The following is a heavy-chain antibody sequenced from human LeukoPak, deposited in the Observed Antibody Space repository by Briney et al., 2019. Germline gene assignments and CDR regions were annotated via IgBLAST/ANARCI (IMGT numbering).Heavy chain of an antibody. CDR1: GFTLSSYG. D-gene: IGHD3-22*01. Sequence: GGSLRLSCAASGFTLSSYGMHGVRQAPAKGLEGVAFIRYDGSNQYYAESVQSRFTISRDDHKNTLYLQINSLRAEDTAVYYCAKDTDSRGYYPPDYWGRGTMVTVSS. CDR3: AKDTDSRGYYPPDY. J-gene: IGHJ4*02. CDR2: IRYDGSNQ. V-gene: IGHV3-30*02.